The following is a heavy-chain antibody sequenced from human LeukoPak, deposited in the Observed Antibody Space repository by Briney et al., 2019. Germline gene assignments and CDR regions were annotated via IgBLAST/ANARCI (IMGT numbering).Heavy chain of an antibody. CDR2: IRSKANSYAT. J-gene: IGHJ6*03. V-gene: IGHV3-73*01. CDR3: TRSPEHYYYYYYMDV. Sequence: GGSLTLSCAASGFTFSGSAMHWVRQAYGKGLERVGRIRSKANSYATAYAASVKGRFTISRDDSKNTAYLQMNSLKTEDTAVYYCTRSPEHYYYYYYMDVWGKGTTVTVSS. CDR1: GFTFSGSA.